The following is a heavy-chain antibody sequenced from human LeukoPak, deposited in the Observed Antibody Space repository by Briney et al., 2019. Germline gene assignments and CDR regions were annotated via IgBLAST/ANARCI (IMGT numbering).Heavy chain of an antibody. J-gene: IGHJ4*02. CDR1: GGSIRSSSYS. Sequence: SETLSLTCTVSGGSIRSSSYSWGWIRQPPGKGLEWIGSIYYSGSTYYNPSLKSRVTISVDTSKNQFSLKLSSVTAADTAVYYCASVKAGVFDYWGQGTLVTVSS. CDR3: ASVKAGVFDY. CDR2: IYYSGST. D-gene: IGHD6-19*01. V-gene: IGHV4-39*07.